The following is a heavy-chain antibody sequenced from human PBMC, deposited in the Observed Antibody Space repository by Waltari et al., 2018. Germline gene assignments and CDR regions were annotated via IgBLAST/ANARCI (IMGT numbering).Heavy chain of an antibody. CDR1: GITFSNYG. J-gene: IGHJ3*02. CDR3: ATAGANLFACDI. D-gene: IGHD1-26*01. Sequence: EVQILESGGGLVQPGGSLRLSCAASGITFSNYGMGWVRQDPGKGLEWVSGMSGSEDFAYYAHSVKGRLTIFREKSKNTLYLQMNSLGDEDTGVYYCATAGANLFACDIWGQGTMVTVSS. V-gene: IGHV3-23*01. CDR2: MSGSEDFA.